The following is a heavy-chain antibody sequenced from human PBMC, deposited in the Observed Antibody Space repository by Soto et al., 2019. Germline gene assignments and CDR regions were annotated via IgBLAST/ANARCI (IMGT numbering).Heavy chain of an antibody. Sequence: SVKVSCKASGGTFSSYAISWVRQAPGQGLEWMGGTIPIFGTANYAQKFQGRVTITADESTSTAYMELSSLRSEDTAVYYCARGRYCSGGSCYGFLGYWGQGTLVTVSS. CDR2: TIPIFGTA. D-gene: IGHD2-15*01. V-gene: IGHV1-69*13. CDR1: GGTFSSYA. J-gene: IGHJ4*02. CDR3: ARGRYCSGGSCYGFLGY.